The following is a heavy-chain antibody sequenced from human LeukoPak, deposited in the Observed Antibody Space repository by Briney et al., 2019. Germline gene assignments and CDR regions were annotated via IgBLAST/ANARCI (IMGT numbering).Heavy chain of an antibody. CDR2: IYYSGST. CDR1: GGSIRSSYYY. CDR3: ARDLPHTVTTWGYYGMDV. V-gene: IGHV4-30-4*08. J-gene: IGHJ6*02. Sequence: SETLSLTCTVSGGSIRSSYYYWGWIRQPPGKGLEWIGYIYYSGSTYYNPSLKSRVTISVDTSKNQFSLKLSSVTAADTAVYYCARDLPHTVTTWGYYGMDVWGQGTTVTVSS. D-gene: IGHD4-17*01.